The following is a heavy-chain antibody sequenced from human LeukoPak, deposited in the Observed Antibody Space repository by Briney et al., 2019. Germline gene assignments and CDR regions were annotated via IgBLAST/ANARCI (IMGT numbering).Heavy chain of an antibody. CDR2: ISGSGSST. CDR3: GRGRGGSYNVDY. D-gene: IGHD1-26*01. J-gene: IGHJ4*02. CDR1: GFTFSSYG. Sequence: PTGGSLRLSCAASGFTFSSYGMSWVRQAPGQGLEWVSAISGSGSSTYYADSVQGRFSISRDNANNSLYLQMSSMRAEDTAVYYCGRGRGGSYNVDYWGQGTLVTVSS. V-gene: IGHV3-23*01.